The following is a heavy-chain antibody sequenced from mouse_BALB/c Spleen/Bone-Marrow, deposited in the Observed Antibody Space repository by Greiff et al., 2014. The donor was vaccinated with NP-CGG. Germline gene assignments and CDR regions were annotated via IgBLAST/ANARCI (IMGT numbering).Heavy chain of an antibody. Sequence: DVQLEQSVPELLKPGASVKISCKTSGYTLTDYTIHWAKQSHGKSLEWIGGINPNNGGSTYNQKFKGKATLTIHKSSSTAYMELRSLTSEDSAVSSCARGRWSHWGQGPTLTVSS. CDR3: ARGRWSH. CDR1: GYTLTDYT. V-gene: IGHV1-18*01. J-gene: IGHJ2*01. CDR2: INPNNGGS. D-gene: IGHD2-3*01.